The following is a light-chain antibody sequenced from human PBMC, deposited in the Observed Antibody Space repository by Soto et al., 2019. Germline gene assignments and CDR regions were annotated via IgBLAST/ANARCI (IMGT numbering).Light chain of an antibody. Sequence: EIVMTQSPATLSVSPGERATLSCRASQSVSTNLAWYQQKPGQAPRLLIYHTSTRATGIPARFSGSGSGSEFTLTISSLQSEDFAVYYCQQYNEWPQITFGQGTRLEIK. CDR1: QSVSTN. J-gene: IGKJ5*01. CDR3: QQYNEWPQIT. CDR2: HTS. V-gene: IGKV3D-15*01.